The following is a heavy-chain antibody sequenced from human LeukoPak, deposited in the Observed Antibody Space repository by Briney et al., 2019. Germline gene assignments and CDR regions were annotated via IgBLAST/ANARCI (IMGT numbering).Heavy chain of an antibody. V-gene: IGHV4-4*07. D-gene: IGHD1-26*01. Sequence: PSGSLCLTCTVSVGAIRGVYSTWCAGPAGKAREGCGRIYISGSTNYTPSLKSPGTLSLETSQKPFSLYLRSVTAAGTPACYCARDRRRDLLDAFDLWGQGTMVTVSS. CDR2: IYISGST. CDR3: ARDRRRDLLDAFDL. J-gene: IGHJ3*01. CDR1: VGAIRGVY.